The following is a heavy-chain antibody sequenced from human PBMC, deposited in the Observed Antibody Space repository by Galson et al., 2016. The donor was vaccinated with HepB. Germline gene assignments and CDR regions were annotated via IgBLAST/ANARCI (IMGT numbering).Heavy chain of an antibody. CDR2: IFHSGTT. CDR3: ARQRRDSGDCPGDY. J-gene: IGHJ4*02. V-gene: IGHV4-39*01. Sequence: SETLSLTCTVSGDSISSNSYYWGWIRQPPGEGLEWIGSIFHSGTTYYDPSLKSRVTISVDTSKNQFSLRLSSVAATDTAVYYCARQRRDSGDCPGDYWGQGILVIVSS. CDR1: GDSISSNSYY. D-gene: IGHD2-21*02.